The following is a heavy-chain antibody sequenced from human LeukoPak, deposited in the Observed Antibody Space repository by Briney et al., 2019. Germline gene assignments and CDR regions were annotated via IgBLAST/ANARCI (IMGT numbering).Heavy chain of an antibody. V-gene: IGHV4-59*01. D-gene: IGHD6-19*01. J-gene: IGHJ4*02. Sequence: SETLSLTCTVSGGSISGYYWSWIPQPPGKGLEWIGYINYSGTTNYNPSLKSRVTISVDTSKNQFSLNLNSVTAADTAVYYCAGTKYWLSFDQWGQGTLVTVSS. CDR2: INYSGTT. CDR1: GGSISGYY. CDR3: AGTKYWLSFDQ.